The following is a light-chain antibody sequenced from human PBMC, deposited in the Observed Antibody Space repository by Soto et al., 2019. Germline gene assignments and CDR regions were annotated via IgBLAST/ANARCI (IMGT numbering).Light chain of an antibody. J-gene: IGKJ1*01. CDR2: TTS. CDR1: QSISYY. CDR3: QHSYTTPWT. V-gene: IGKV1-39*01. Sequence: DIQMTQSPSSLSASVGDRVTITCRASQSISYYLNWYQQKPGRAPRLLIYTTSSLQSGVPSKFSSSASGTDFTLTISSLQPEDFATYYCQHSYTTPWTFGQGTKVEIK.